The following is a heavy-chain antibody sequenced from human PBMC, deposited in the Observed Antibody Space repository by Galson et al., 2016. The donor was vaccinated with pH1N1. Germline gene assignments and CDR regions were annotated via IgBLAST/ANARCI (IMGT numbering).Heavy chain of an antibody. CDR3: ARGFRGGYNYALFDH. D-gene: IGHD5-18*01. CDR2: ISPMFDTT. Sequence: SVKVSCKASGVTFTIYTIAWVRQAPGQGLEWMGGISPMFDTTTYAQKFQGRVTITADRPTTTLYMNLRSLGFDDTAVYYCARGFRGGYNYALFDHWGQGALVIVSS. V-gene: IGHV1-69*06. CDR1: GVTFTIYT. J-gene: IGHJ4*02.